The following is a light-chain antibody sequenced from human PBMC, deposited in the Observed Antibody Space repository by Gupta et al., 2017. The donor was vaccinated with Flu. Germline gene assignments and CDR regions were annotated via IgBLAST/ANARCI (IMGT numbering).Light chain of an antibody. Sequence: EIVLTLSPATMPLSPGQTATLSCRASQSISSYLAWYQQKPGQAPRLLIFDASTRATVIPARFSGSGCGTDFTLTISSLEPEEFAVYYCHQRSNWPPYTFGQGTRLEIK. J-gene: IGKJ2*01. CDR3: HQRSNWPPYT. V-gene: IGKV3-11*01. CDR1: QSISSY. CDR2: DAS.